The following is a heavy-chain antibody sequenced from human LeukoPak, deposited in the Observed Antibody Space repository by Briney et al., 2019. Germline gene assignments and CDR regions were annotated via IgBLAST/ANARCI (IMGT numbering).Heavy chain of an antibody. Sequence: ASVKVSCKASGYTFATYYLNWVRQAPGRGREWRGKIDPNYGFAYYAQKFLGRVTMTRDTSTSTVYMEVNSLTSDDTAVYYCARVLAYCTDRSCPGMDVWGQGTTVTVSS. J-gene: IGHJ6*02. CDR1: GYTFATYY. CDR2: IDPNYGFA. V-gene: IGHV1-46*01. D-gene: IGHD2-8*02. CDR3: ARVLAYCTDRSCPGMDV.